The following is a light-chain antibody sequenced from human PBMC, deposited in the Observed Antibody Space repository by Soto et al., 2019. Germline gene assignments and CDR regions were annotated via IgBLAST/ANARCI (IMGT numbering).Light chain of an antibody. J-gene: IGLJ1*01. Sequence: QSVLTQPASVSGSPGQSITISCTGTSSDVGGHNSVSWYRQDPGKAPKLMIYDVSNRPSGVSDRFSGSKSGNTASLTISGLQIEDEADYYCSSFTSSVTYVFGTGTKPTAL. V-gene: IGLV2-14*01. CDR1: SSDVGGHNS. CDR2: DVS. CDR3: SSFTSSVTYV.